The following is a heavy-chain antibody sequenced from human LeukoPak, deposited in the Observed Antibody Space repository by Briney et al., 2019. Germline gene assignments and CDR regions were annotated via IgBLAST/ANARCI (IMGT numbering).Heavy chain of an antibody. CDR2: ISGSGGST. CDR3: AKVDQLLPDY. D-gene: IGHD2-2*01. Sequence: GGALRLSCAASGFTFSSHAMSWVRQAPGKGLEWVSAISGSGGSTYYADSVKGRFTISRDNSKNTLYLQMNSLRAEDTAVYYCAKVDQLLPDYWGQGTLVTVSS. CDR1: GFTFSSHA. V-gene: IGHV3-23*01. J-gene: IGHJ4*02.